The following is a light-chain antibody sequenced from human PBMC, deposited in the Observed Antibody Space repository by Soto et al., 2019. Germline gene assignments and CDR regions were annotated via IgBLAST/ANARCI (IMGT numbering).Light chain of an antibody. CDR3: QSYDSTLTTVL. V-gene: IGLV1-40*01. Sequence: QSVLTQPPSVSGAPGQRVTISCTGSSSNIGAGYDVHWHLQLPGTAPKLLIYGSYNRPSGVPDRFSGSKSGTSASLAITGLQADDEADYYCQSYDSTLTTVLFGGGTKVTVL. J-gene: IGLJ2*01. CDR2: GSY. CDR1: SSNIGAGYD.